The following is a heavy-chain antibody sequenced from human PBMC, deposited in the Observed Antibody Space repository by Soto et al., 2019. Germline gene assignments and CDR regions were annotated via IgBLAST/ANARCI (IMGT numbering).Heavy chain of an antibody. J-gene: IGHJ4*02. V-gene: IGHV1-69*02. D-gene: IGHD2-15*01. Sequence: SVKVSCKASGGTFSSYTISWVRQAPGQGLEWMGRIIPILGIANYAQKFQGRVTITADKSTSTAYMELSSLRSEDTAVYYCASTPRYCSGGSCYGRDDYWGQGTLVTVSS. CDR1: GGTFSSYT. CDR2: IIPILGIA. CDR3: ASTPRYCSGGSCYGRDDY.